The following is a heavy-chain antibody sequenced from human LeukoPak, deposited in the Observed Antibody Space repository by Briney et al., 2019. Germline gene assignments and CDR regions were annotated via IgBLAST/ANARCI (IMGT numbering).Heavy chain of an antibody. V-gene: IGHV3-30*18. CDR3: AKDRSIAAGGTVSEIDN. J-gene: IGHJ4*02. D-gene: IGHD6-13*01. CDR1: GFTFSGFG. Sequence: GRSLRLSCAASGFTFSGFGTHWVRQAPGKGLDWVAVISYDGDYKYYADSVKGRFTISRDNSKNTVFLQMNSLRVEDTAVYYCAKDRSIAAGGTVSEIDNWGQGTLVTVSS. CDR2: ISYDGDYK.